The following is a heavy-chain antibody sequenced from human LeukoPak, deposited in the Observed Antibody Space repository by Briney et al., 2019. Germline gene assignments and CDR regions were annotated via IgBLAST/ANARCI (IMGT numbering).Heavy chain of an antibody. CDR3: ARDRNSDTAMVH. CDR1: GFTFSSYG. D-gene: IGHD5-18*01. V-gene: IGHV3-33*01. J-gene: IGHJ4*02. Sequence: PGGSLRLSCAASGFTFSSYGMHWVRQAPGKGLELVAVIWYDGSNKYYADSVKGRFTISRDNSKNTLYLQMNSLRAEDTAVYYCARDRNSDTAMVHWGQGTLVTVSS. CDR2: IWYDGSNK.